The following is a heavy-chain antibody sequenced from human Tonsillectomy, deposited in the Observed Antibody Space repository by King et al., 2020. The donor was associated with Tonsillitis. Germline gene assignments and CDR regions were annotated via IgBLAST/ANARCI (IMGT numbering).Heavy chain of an antibody. J-gene: IGHJ4*02. Sequence: VQLQESGPGLVKPSETLSLTCTVSGGSISSDYWSWIRLTPGRGLEWIGYIYYSGNTKYNPSLKSRVTISADSSKNQFSLKLSSVTAADTAVYYCARSELLGTTTSYYWGQGTLVTVSS. CDR1: GGSISSDY. V-gene: IGHV4-59*13. CDR2: IYYSGNT. D-gene: IGHD1-26*01. CDR3: ARSELLGTTTSYY.